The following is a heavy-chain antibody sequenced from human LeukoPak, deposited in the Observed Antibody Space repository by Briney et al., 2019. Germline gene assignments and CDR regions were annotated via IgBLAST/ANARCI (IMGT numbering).Heavy chain of an antibody. J-gene: IGHJ5*02. CDR1: GLTFSKAW. V-gene: IGHV3-15*01. CDR3: TTVWALWFGDLSYPAFDP. D-gene: IGHD3-10*01. CDR2: LKSKTDGGTT. Sequence: PGGSLRLSCTASGLTFSKAWMSWVRQAPGKGLEWVGRLKSKTDGGTTDYAAPVKGRFTISRDDSKNALYLQMNSLKTEDTAVYYCTTVWALWFGDLSYPAFDPWGQGTLVTVSS.